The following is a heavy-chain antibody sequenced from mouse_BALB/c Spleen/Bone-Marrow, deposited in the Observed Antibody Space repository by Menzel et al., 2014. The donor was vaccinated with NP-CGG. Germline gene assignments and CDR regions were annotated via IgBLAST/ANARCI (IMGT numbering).Heavy chain of an antibody. CDR2: ISYDGSN. D-gene: IGHD2-1*01. J-gene: IGHJ4*01. CDR3: AAYGNYFY. V-gene: IGHV3-6*02. Sequence: DSGPGLVKPSQSLSLTCSVTGYSITSGYYWNWIRQFPGNKLEWMGYISYDGSNNYNPSLKNRISITRDTSKNQFFLKLNSVTTEDTATYYCAAYGNYFYWGQGTSVTVSS. CDR1: GYSITSGYY.